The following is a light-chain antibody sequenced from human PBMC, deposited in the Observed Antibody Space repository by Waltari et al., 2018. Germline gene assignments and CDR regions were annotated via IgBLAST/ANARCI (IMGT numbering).Light chain of an antibody. CDR3: QSADSSGPSVV. CDR1: LLEKQY. V-gene: IGLV3-25*03. CDR2: KDN. Sequence: SYELTQPSSMSVSPGQTARITCPGTLLEKQYGYWYQQKPGQAPILGIFKDNERPSGIPERFSGSSSGTTVTLTISGVQAEDEADYYCQSADSSGPSVVFGGGTKLT. J-gene: IGLJ2*01.